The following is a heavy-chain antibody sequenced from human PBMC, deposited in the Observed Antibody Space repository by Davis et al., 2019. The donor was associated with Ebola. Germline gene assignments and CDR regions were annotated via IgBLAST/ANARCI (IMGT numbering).Heavy chain of an antibody. Sequence: PGGSLRLSCAASGFAFSHYAMIWVRQAPGKGLEWVAVISYDGNNKYYADSVKARFTIFRDNSKNTLYLQMNSLRAEDTAVYYCARTTDAYYYDSSGYSTPFDYWGQGTLVTVSS. D-gene: IGHD3-22*01. V-gene: IGHV3-30-3*01. CDR3: ARTTDAYYYDSSGYSTPFDY. CDR1: GFAFSHYA. J-gene: IGHJ4*02. CDR2: ISYDGNNK.